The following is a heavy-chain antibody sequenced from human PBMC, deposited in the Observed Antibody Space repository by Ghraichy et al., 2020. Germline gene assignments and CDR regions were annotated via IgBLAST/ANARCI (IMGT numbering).Heavy chain of an antibody. V-gene: IGHV3-23*01. CDR1: GFTFSSYA. CDR3: AKGASTPPGEYYYYYMDV. D-gene: IGHD7-27*01. CDR2: ISGSGGST. J-gene: IGHJ6*03. Sequence: GESLNISCAASGFTFSSYAMSLVRQAPGKGLEWVSAISGSGGSTYYADSVKGRFTISGDNSKNTLYLQMNSLRAEDTAVYYCAKGASTPPGEYYYYYMDVWGKGTTVTVSS.